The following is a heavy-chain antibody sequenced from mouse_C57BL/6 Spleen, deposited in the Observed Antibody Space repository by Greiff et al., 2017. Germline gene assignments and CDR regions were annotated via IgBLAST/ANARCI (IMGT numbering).Heavy chain of an antibody. CDR2: IHPNSGST. CDR3: AREGLAFYAMDY. J-gene: IGHJ4*01. D-gene: IGHD3-3*01. V-gene: IGHV1-64*01. Sequence: QVQLQQPGAELVKPGASVKLSCKASGYTFTSYWMHWVKQRPGQGLEWIGMIHPNSGSTTYNEKFKSKATLTVDTSSSTPYMHLTSLTYEDSAVYYCAREGLAFYAMDYWGQGTSVTVSS. CDR1: GYTFTSYW.